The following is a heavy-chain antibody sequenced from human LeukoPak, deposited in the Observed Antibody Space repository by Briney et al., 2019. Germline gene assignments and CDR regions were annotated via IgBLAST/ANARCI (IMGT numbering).Heavy chain of an antibody. CDR3: ARESPTTVTSFDY. J-gene: IGHJ4*02. CDR1: GFSVSDNH. CDR2: TYRGGTT. D-gene: IGHD4-17*01. Sequence: GGSLRLSCAASGFSVSDNHMTWVRQAPGKGLEWVSVTYRGGTTYYAGFVNDRFTSSRDNSKNTLDLQMISLRDDDTAVYYCARESPTTVTSFDYWGQGTLVTVSS. V-gene: IGHV3-66*01.